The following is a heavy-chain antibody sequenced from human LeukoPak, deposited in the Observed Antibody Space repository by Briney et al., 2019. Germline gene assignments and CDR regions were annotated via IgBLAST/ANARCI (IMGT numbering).Heavy chain of an antibody. Sequence: GGSLRLSCAASGFTFSNYWVHWVRQAPGKGLVWVSRINRDGSTTNYADSVKGRFTVSRDNAKNTLNLQMNSLGAEDTAVYYCARDKKSGESSEIDYWGQGTLVTVSS. J-gene: IGHJ4*02. CDR2: INRDGSTT. V-gene: IGHV3-74*01. CDR3: ARDKKSGESSEIDY. D-gene: IGHD3-10*01. CDR1: GFTFSNYW.